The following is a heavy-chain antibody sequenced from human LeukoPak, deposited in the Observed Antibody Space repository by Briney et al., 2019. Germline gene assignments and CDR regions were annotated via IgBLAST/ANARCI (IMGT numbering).Heavy chain of an antibody. CDR3: ASSGGSYVGNDAFDI. CDR2: ISAYNGNT. V-gene: IGHV1-18*01. CDR1: GYTFTSYG. D-gene: IGHD1-26*01. Sequence: ASVKVSCKASGYTFTSYGISWVRQAPGQGLEWMGWISAYNGNTNYAQKLQGRVTMTTDTSTSTAYMEPRSLRSDDTAVYYCASSGGSYVGNDAFDIWGQGTMVTVSS. J-gene: IGHJ3*02.